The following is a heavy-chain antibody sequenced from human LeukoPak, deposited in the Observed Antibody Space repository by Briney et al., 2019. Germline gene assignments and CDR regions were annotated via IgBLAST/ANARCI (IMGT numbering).Heavy chain of an antibody. CDR2: ISGSGGST. V-gene: IGHV3-23*01. J-gene: IGHJ6*02. D-gene: IGHD2-2*01. CDR3: AKHQCSSTSCYPHGFYKYYYYGMDV. Sequence: GGSLRLSCAASGFTFSSYAMSWVRQAPGKGLEWVSAISGSGGSTYYADSVKGRFTISRDNSKSTLYLQMNSLRAEDTAVYYCAKHQCSSTSCYPHGFYKYYYYGMDVWGQGTTVTVSS. CDR1: GFTFSSYA.